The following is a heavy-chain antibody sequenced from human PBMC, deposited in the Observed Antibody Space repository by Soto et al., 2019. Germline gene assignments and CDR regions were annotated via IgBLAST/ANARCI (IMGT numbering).Heavy chain of an antibody. CDR2: INSDGSST. CDR1: GFTFSSYW. V-gene: IGHV3-74*01. Sequence: GGSLILSCAASGFTFSSYWMHLFRQAPGKGLVWVSRINSDGSSTSYADSVKGRFTISRDNAKNTLYLQMNSLRAEDKAVYYCSIGVYYFDYWGQGTRVTVSS. CDR3: SIGVYYFDY. J-gene: IGHJ4*02.